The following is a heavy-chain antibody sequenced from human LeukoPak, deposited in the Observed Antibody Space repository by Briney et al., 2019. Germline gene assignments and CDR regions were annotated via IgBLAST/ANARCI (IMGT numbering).Heavy chain of an antibody. CDR3: TRRKIWFGEESTGRYYFDY. CDR1: GFTFSSYS. D-gene: IGHD3-10*01. Sequence: HPGGSLRLSCAASGFTFSSYSMNWVRQAPGEGLEWIGFIRSKAYGGTTEYAASVKGRFAISRDDSKSIAYLQMNSLKTEDTAVYYCTRRKIWFGEESTGRYYFDYWGQGTLVTVSS. J-gene: IGHJ4*02. CDR2: IRSKAYGGTT. V-gene: IGHV3-49*04.